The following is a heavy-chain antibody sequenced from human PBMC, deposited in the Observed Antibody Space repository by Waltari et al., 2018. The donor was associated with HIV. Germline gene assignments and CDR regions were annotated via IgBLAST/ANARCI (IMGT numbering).Heavy chain of an antibody. D-gene: IGHD2-8*01. CDR3: VRVGTSFDF. CDR2: ISSNSSTI. CDR1: GFTFSYHA. V-gene: IGHV3-48*02. Sequence: EVQLVESGGGLVQPGGSLRLSCVASGFTFSYHAMNWVRQAPGKGLEWISYISSNSSTIYNAESVKCRFTISRDNAKNSLYLQMNSLRDEDTAVYYCVRVGTSFDFWGQGTLVTVSS. J-gene: IGHJ4*02.